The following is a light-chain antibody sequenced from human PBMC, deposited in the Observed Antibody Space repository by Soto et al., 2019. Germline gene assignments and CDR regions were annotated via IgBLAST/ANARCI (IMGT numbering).Light chain of an antibody. CDR1: QSIALS. V-gene: IGKV1-39*01. Sequence: DMQMTQSPSSLSASVGDTVTMTCRASQSIALSVNWYQQKPGKAPKLLIYVAFTLESGVPSRFSGSGSGTEFTLTIRSLQPEDFVTYYCQQSFSSPITFGQGTRLE. CDR2: VAF. CDR3: QQSFSSPIT. J-gene: IGKJ5*01.